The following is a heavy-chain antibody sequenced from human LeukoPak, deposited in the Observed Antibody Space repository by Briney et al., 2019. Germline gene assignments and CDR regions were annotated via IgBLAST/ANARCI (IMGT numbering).Heavy chain of an antibody. D-gene: IGHD3-3*01. CDR1: GGTFSSYA. V-gene: IGHV1-69*13. Sequence: ASVTVSCKASGGTFSSYAISWVRQAPGQGLEWMGGIIPIFGTANYAQKFQGRVTITADESTSTAYMELSSLRSEDTAVYYCAQSGYMDYYYYYGMDVWGQGTTVTVSS. J-gene: IGHJ6*02. CDR3: AQSGYMDYYYYYGMDV. CDR2: IIPIFGTA.